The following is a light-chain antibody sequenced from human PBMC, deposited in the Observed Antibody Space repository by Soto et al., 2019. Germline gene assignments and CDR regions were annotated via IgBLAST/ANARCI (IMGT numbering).Light chain of an antibody. V-gene: IGKV1-39*01. J-gene: IGKJ2*02. CDR3: QQSHSTPCT. Sequence: DIQMTQSPSSLSASVGDRVTITCRASQSISTYLNWYQHKSGKAPKLLIYGASRLQSGVPSRFSGSGSGTDFSLTINSLQPEDFATYYCQQSHSTPCTFGQGPKMEIK. CDR1: QSISTY. CDR2: GAS.